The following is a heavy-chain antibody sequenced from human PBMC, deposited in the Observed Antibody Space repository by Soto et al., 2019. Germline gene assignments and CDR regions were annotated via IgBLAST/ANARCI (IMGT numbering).Heavy chain of an antibody. CDR3: ARGLHYIVVVVAATLNDAFDI. CDR2: ISNSGTT. Sequence: SETLSLTCTVSGGSIRSYCWTWIRQPPGERLKIIWEISNSGTTNYNPSLKSRVTISVDTSKNQFYLKLSSVTAADTAVYYCARGLHYIVVVVAATLNDAFDIWGQGTMVTVSS. D-gene: IGHD2-15*01. V-gene: IGHV4-59*12. CDR1: GGSIRSYC. J-gene: IGHJ3*02.